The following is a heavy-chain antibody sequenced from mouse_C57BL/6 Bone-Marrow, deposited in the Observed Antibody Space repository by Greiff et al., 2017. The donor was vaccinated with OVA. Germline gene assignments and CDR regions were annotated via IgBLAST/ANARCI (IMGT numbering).Heavy chain of an antibody. V-gene: IGHV3-6*01. J-gene: IGHJ3*01. CDR1: GYSITSGYY. D-gene: IGHD2-4*01. CDR2: ISYDGSN. Sequence: VQLKESGPGLVKPSQSLSLTCSVTGYSITSGYYWNWIRQFPGNKLEWMGYISYDGSNNYNPSLKNRISITRDTSKNQFFLKLNSVTTEDTATYYCARDYDYDAWFAYWGQGTLVTVSA. CDR3: ARDYDYDAWFAY.